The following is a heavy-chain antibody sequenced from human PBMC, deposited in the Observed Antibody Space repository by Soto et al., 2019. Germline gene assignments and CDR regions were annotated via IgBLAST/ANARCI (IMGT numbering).Heavy chain of an antibody. D-gene: IGHD3-16*01. Sequence: EVQLVESGGGLVQPGGSLRLSCAASAFTFSDHYMDWVRQAPGKGLEWVGRSRNKAKSYSTDYAASVKGRFTISRDDSKTSLYLQMNSRKPEDTEGYYCVRTVYVDPDYWGQGTLVTVSS. CDR2: SRNKAKSYST. J-gene: IGHJ4*02. V-gene: IGHV3-72*01. CDR1: AFTFSDHY. CDR3: VRTVYVDPDY.